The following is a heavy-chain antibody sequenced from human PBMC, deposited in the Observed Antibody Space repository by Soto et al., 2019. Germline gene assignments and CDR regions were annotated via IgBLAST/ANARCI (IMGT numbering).Heavy chain of an antibody. Sequence: GGSLRLSCAASGFTVSSNYMSWVRQAPGKGLEWVSVIYSGGSTYYADSVKGRFTISGDNSKNTLYLQMNSLRAEDTAVYYCARDPIAAASNWFDPWGQGTLVTVSS. J-gene: IGHJ5*02. V-gene: IGHV3-66*01. D-gene: IGHD6-13*01. CDR2: IYSGGST. CDR1: GFTVSSNY. CDR3: ARDPIAAASNWFDP.